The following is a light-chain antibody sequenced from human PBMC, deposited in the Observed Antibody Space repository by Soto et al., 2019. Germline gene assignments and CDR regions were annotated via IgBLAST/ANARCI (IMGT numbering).Light chain of an antibody. CDR1: QRIATW. CDR2: GAS. J-gene: IGKJ1*01. Sequence: DIPWTQSPSTLSASVGYRVTITCRASQRIATWLAWYQHQPGSAPKLLIYGASTLQSGVPSRFSGSGSGAEFTLTIDNLQPEDFATYYCQQYHLYWTFGPGTKVDIK. CDR3: QQYHLYWT. V-gene: IGKV1-5*01.